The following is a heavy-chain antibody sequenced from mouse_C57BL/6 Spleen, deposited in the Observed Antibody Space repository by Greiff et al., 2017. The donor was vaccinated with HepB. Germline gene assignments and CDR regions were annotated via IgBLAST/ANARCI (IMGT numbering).Heavy chain of an antibody. CDR1: GYTFTSYW. Sequence: QVQLQQPGAELVKPGASVKLSCKASGYTFTSYWMHWVKQRPGQGLEWIGMIHPNRGSTNYNEKFKSKATLTVAKSSSTAYMQLSSLTSEDSAVYYCAIYYSNSDYWGQGTTRTVSS. V-gene: IGHV1-64*01. CDR3: AIYYSNSDY. J-gene: IGHJ2*01. D-gene: IGHD2-5*01. CDR2: IHPNRGST.